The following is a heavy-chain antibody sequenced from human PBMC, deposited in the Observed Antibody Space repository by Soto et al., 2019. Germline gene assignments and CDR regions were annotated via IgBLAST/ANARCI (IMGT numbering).Heavy chain of an antibody. J-gene: IGHJ4*02. Sequence: EVQLVESGGGLVKPGGSLRLSCAASGFTFSNAWMSWFRQAPVKGLEWVGRIKSKTDGGTTDYAAPVKGRFTISRDDSKNKLYLQMNSLKTEDTAVYYCTTDENPKPRYYYDILTCYQENDYWGQGTLVTVYS. D-gene: IGHD3-9*01. CDR3: TTDENPKPRYYYDILTCYQENDY. CDR1: GFTFSNAW. CDR2: IKSKTDGGTT. V-gene: IGHV3-15*01.